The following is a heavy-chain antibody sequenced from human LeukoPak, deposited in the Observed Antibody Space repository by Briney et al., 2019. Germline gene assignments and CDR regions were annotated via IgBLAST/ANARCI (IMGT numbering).Heavy chain of an antibody. Sequence: TSETLSLTCTVSGGSISSSSYYWGWIRQPPGKGLEWIGSIYYSGSTYYNPSLKSRVTISVDTSKNQFSLKLSSVTAADTAVYYCASGDGYYYYYYMDVWGKGTTVTISS. CDR1: GGSISSSSYY. CDR3: ASGDGYYYYYYMDV. J-gene: IGHJ6*03. V-gene: IGHV4-39*01. D-gene: IGHD7-27*01. CDR2: IYYSGST.